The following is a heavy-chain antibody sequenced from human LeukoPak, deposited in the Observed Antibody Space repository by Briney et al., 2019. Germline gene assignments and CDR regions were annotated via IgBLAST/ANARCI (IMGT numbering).Heavy chain of an antibody. J-gene: IGHJ4*02. D-gene: IGHD6-19*01. Sequence: PGGSLRLSCAASGFTFSSYWMSWVRQAPGKGLEWVANIKQDGSEKYYVDSVKGRFTISRDNAKSSLYLQMNSLRAEDTAVYYCARDEVAGTDYFDYWGQGTLVTVSS. CDR2: IKQDGSEK. CDR3: ARDEVAGTDYFDY. V-gene: IGHV3-7*01. CDR1: GFTFSSYW.